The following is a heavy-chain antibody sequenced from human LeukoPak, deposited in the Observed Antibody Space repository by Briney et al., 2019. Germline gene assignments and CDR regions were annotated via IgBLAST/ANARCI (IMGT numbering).Heavy chain of an antibody. Sequence: GFLGSSCAALWINASYKLNTWVRPAPGQGVEWVSVIYSGGGTYYAVSVKGRFTISRDNFKNTLYLQMNSLRAEDTAVYYCSTDPRLLIYWGHGTLVTVSS. D-gene: IGHD2-8*01. CDR3: STDPRLLIY. J-gene: IGHJ4*01. V-gene: IGHV3-53*01. CDR2: IYSGGGT. CDR1: WINASYKL.